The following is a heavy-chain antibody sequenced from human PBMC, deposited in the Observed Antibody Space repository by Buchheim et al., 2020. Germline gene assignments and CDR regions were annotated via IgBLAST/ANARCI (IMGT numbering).Heavy chain of an antibody. CDR2: IYHSGST. CDR1: GGSISSSNW. D-gene: IGHD2-15*01. V-gene: IGHV4-4*02. Sequence: QVQLQESGPGLVKPSGTLSLTCAVSGGSISSSNWWSWVRQPPGKGLEWIGEIYHSGSTNYNPSLKSRVTLSVDKSKNQFFLKLSSVTAADTAVYYCARDRPCSGGSCYSSRWYFDLWGRGTL. J-gene: IGHJ2*01. CDR3: ARDRPCSGGSCYSSRWYFDL.